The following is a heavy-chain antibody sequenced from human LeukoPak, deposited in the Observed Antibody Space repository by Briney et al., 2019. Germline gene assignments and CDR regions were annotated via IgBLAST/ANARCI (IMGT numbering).Heavy chain of an antibody. CDR3: ARVGKSGWDFDH. J-gene: IGHJ4*02. CDR1: GFTFSSYE. Sequence: GGSLRLSCAASGFTFSSYEMNWVRQAPGKGLEWVSYISSSGSTIYYADSVTGRFTISRDNTKNSLYLQMNSLRVEDTAVYYCARVGKSGWDFDHWGQGTLVTVSS. D-gene: IGHD6-19*01. CDR2: ISSSGSTI. V-gene: IGHV3-48*03.